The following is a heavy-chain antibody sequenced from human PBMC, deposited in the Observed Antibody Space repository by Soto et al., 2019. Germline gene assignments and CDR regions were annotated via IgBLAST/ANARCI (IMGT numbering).Heavy chain of an antibody. D-gene: IGHD3-10*01. V-gene: IGHV3-74*01. J-gene: IGHJ6*03. Sequence: EVQLVESGGGLVQPGGSLRLSCAASGFTFSSYWIHWVRQGPGKGLVWVSRINTDASRTNYADSVKGRFTISRDNAKNTVYLQVNSLRDEVTALYFCVRGASGRYYMDVWGKGTTVTVSS. CDR1: GFTFSSYW. CDR3: VRGASGRYYMDV. CDR2: INTDASRT.